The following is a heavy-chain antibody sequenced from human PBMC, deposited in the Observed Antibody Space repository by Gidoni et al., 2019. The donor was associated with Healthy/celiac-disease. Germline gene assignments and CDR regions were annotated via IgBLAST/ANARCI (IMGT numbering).Heavy chain of an antibody. J-gene: IGHJ4*02. CDR3: ARDPSGSYYPDY. Sequence: SWIRQHPGKGLAWIGYIYYSGSTASTPSLKSRVTISVDTSKNQFSLKLSSVTAADTAVYYCARDPSGSYYPDYWGQGTLVTVSS. CDR2: IYYSGST. D-gene: IGHD1-26*01. V-gene: IGHV4-31*02.